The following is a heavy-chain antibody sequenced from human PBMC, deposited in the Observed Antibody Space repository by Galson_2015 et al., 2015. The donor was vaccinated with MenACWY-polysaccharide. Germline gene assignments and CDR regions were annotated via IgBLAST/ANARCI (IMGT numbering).Heavy chain of an antibody. D-gene: IGHD2-2*01. Sequence: SLRLSCAASGFTFGSYVIHWARQAPGKGLEWVALISSDGKNAYYADSVRGRFTISRDNSKKTVSPEMNSLRNDDTAVYFCARDACSSDNCYSYFFYSMDDWGKGTTVSVSS. CDR3: ARDACSSDNCYSYFFYSMDD. CDR2: ISSDGKNA. CDR1: GFTFGSYV. V-gene: IGHV3-33*08. J-gene: IGHJ6*04.